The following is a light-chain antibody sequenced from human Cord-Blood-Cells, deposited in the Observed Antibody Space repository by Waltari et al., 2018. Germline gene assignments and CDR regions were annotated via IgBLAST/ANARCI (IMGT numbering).Light chain of an antibody. J-gene: IGLJ2*01. CDR3: QAWDSSTVV. V-gene: IGLV3-1*01. CDR1: NSGTNF. CDR2: QDS. Sequence: SYELTQQPSVSVSPGQTATITCPGDNSGTNFACWYQQKPGQSPVLVIYQDSKRPSGIPERFSGSNSGNTATLTISGTQAMDEADYYCQAWDSSTVVFGGGTKLTVL.